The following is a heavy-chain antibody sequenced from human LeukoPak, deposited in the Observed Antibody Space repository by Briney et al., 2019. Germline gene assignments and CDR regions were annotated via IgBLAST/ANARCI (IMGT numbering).Heavy chain of an antibody. CDR3: ARQTYSYGSGSYVFYY. D-gene: IGHD3-10*01. CDR1: GFTFSSFA. J-gene: IGHJ4*02. CDR2: ISGSGGST. V-gene: IGHV3-23*01. Sequence: PGGSLRLSCAASGFTFSSFAMSWVRRAPGKGLEWVSTISGSGGSTYYADCVKGRFTISRDNSKNTLYLQMNSLRAADTAVYYCARQTYSYGSGSYVFYYWGQGTLVTVSS.